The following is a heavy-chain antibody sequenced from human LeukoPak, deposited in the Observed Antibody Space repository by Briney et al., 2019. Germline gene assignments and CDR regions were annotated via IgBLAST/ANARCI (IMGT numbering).Heavy chain of an antibody. Sequence: ASVKVSCKASGYTFTSYYMHWVRQAPGQGLEWMGIINPSGGSTSYAQKFQGRVTITTDESTSTAYMELSSLRSEDTAVYYCAREENSGWGSSWYTGPHAFDIWGQGTMVTVSS. CDR2: INPSGGST. J-gene: IGHJ3*02. CDR3: AREENSGWGSSWYTGPHAFDI. CDR1: GYTFTSYY. D-gene: IGHD6-13*01. V-gene: IGHV1-46*01.